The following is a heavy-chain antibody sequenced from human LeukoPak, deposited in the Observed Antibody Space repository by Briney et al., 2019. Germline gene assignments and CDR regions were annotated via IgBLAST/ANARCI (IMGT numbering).Heavy chain of an antibody. Sequence: PGGSLRLSCAASALTFSSYAMSWVRQAPGKGPEGVSAISGSGGTTYYADSVKGRFTMSRDNSKDTLYLQMSSLRAEDTAVYYCAKGPYGPGSFGYWGQGTVVSVSS. D-gene: IGHD3-10*01. J-gene: IGHJ4*02. V-gene: IGHV3-23*01. CDR3: AKGPYGPGSFGY. CDR2: ISGSGGTT. CDR1: ALTFSSYA.